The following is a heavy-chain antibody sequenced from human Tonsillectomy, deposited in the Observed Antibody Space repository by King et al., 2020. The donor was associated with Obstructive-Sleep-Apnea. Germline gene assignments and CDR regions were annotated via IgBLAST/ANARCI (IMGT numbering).Heavy chain of an antibody. CDR1: GFTFRSDA. D-gene: IGHD2-8*02. CDR2: ISYDVSNK. Sequence: VQLVESGGGVVQPGRSLRLSCAASGFTFRSDALHWVRQAPGKGLEWGAVISYDVSNKYYADTVKGGFTISRDNSKNTLYLQMNSLRAEDTAVYYCARGITGYYFDYWGQGTLVTVSS. CDR3: ARGITGYYFDY. J-gene: IGHJ4*02. V-gene: IGHV3-30*04.